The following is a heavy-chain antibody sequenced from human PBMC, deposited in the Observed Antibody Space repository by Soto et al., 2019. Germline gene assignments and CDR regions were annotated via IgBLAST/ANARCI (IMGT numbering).Heavy chain of an antibody. CDR1: GGSISSGGYY. J-gene: IGHJ4*02. D-gene: IGHD6-13*01. Sequence: SETLSLTCTVSGGSISSGGYYWSWIRQHPGKCLEWIGYIYYSGSTYYNPSLKSRVTISVDTSKNQFSLKLSSVTAADTAVYYCARSSSSWYGDFDYWGQGTLVTVSS. CDR3: ARSSSSWYGDFDY. CDR2: IYYSGST. V-gene: IGHV4-31*03.